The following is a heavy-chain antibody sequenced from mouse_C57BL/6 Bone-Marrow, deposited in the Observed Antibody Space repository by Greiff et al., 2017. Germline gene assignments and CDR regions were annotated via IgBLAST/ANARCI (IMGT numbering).Heavy chain of an antibody. J-gene: IGHJ2*01. Sequence: VQLQQPGAELVRPGTSVKLSCKASGYTFTSYWMHWVKQRPGQGLEWIGVIDPSDSYTNYNQKFKGKATLTVDTSSSTAYMQLSSLTSEDSAVYYCARGVPLDYWGQGTTLTVSS. CDR2: IDPSDSYT. CDR3: ARGVPLDY. CDR1: GYTFTSYW. V-gene: IGHV1-59*01.